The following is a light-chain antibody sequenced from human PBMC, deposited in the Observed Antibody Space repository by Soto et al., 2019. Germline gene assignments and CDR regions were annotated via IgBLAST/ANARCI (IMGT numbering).Light chain of an antibody. J-gene: IGLJ3*02. CDR2: RNN. CDR1: SSNIGSDY. CDR3: AAWDDKLTGWV. V-gene: IGLV1-47*01. Sequence: QPVLTQPPSASGTPGQRVTISCSGSSSNIGSDYVSWFQQFPGTAPKILIYRNNQRPSGVPDRFSGSKSGTSASLAISGLRSEDETDYYCAAWDDKLTGWVFGGGTKLTVL.